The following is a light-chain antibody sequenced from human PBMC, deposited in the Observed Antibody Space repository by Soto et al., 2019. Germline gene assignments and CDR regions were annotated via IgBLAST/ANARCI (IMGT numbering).Light chain of an antibody. Sequence: QSAPTQPASVSGSPGQSITISCTGTSSDVGGFNYVSWYQQHPGKAPKLMIYDVNNRPSGVSNRLSGSKSGNTASLTISGLQAEDEADYYCSSYTSSSTVVFGGGTKLTVL. J-gene: IGLJ2*01. V-gene: IGLV2-14*01. CDR3: SSYTSSSTVV. CDR2: DVN. CDR1: SSDVGGFNY.